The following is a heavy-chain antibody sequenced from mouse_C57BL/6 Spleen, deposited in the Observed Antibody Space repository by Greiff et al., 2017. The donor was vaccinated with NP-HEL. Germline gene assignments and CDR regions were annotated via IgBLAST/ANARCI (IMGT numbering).Heavy chain of an antibody. Sequence: VQLQQSGAELAKPGASVKLSCKASGYTFTSYWMHWVKQRPGQGLEWIGYINPSSGYTKYTQKFKDKATLTADKSSSTAYMQLSSLTYEDSAVYYCARDYDGDYYAMDDWGQGTSVTVSS. D-gene: IGHD2-4*01. J-gene: IGHJ4*01. CDR2: INPSSGYT. V-gene: IGHV1-7*01. CDR1: GYTFTSYW. CDR3: ARDYDGDYYAMDD.